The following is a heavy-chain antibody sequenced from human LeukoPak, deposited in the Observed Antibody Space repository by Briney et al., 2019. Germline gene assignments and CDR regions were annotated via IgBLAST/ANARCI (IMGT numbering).Heavy chain of an antibody. CDR1: GYTFTNYG. CDR2: ISAYNGNT. Sequence: ASVKVSCKASGYTFTNYGFSWVRQAPGQGLEWMGWISAYNGNTNYAQKPQGRVTMTTDTSTTTAYMELRSLRSDDTAVYYCARDGGYYYGMDVWGKGTTVIVSS. J-gene: IGHJ6*04. CDR3: ARDGGYYYGMDV. V-gene: IGHV1-18*04. D-gene: IGHD3-3*01.